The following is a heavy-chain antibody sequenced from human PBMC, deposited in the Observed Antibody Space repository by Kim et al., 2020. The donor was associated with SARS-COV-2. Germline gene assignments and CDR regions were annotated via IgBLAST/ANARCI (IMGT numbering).Heavy chain of an antibody. CDR2: ISAYNGNT. D-gene: IGHD4-17*01. CDR1: GYTFTSYG. J-gene: IGHJ4*02. CDR3: VLLTTVVTPGIDY. V-gene: IGHV1-18*04. Sequence: ASVKVSCKASGYTFTSYGINWVRQAPGQGLEWMGWISAYNGNTNYAQNLQGRVTMTTDTSTSTAYMELMSLRSDDTAVYYCVLLTTVVTPGIDYWGQGTLVIVSS.